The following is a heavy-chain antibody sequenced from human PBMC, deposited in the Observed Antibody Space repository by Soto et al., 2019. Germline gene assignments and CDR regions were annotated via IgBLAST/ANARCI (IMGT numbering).Heavy chain of an antibody. D-gene: IGHD2-8*01. V-gene: IGHV4-30-2*01. CDR2: IYHSGST. CDR3: AVRIVLMGTNLFDP. CDR1: GGSIISGGYS. Sequence: PSETLSVTCAVSGGSIISGGYSWIWIRQAPGKGLEWIGYIYHSGSTYYNPSLKSRVTISVDRSKNQFSLKLSSVTAADTAVYYCAVRIVLMGTNLFDPWGQGTLVTVSS. J-gene: IGHJ5*02.